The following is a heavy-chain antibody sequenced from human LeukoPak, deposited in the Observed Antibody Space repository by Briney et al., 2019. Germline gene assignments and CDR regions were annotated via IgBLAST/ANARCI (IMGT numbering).Heavy chain of an antibody. Sequence: GESLKISCKGSGYTFTGYYMHWVRQAPGQGLEWMGWINPNSGGTNYAQKFQGRVTMTRDTSISTAYMELSRLRSDDTAVYYCARGSIAAAGPLRSGWGQGTLVTVSS. CDR3: ARGSIAAAGPLRSG. CDR1: GYTFTGYY. CDR2: INPNSGGT. V-gene: IGHV1-2*02. J-gene: IGHJ4*02. D-gene: IGHD6-13*01.